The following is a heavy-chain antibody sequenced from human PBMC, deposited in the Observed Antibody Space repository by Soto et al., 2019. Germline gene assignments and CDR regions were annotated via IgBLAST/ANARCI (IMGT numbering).Heavy chain of an antibody. Sequence: QVRLQQWGAGLLKPSETLSLTCAVYGGSFTSYYWSWIRQPPGKGLEWIGDISHGGITNYNPSLKSRVTISLDTSQNHFSLRLTSVTAADTAVYYCARDFDYWGQGTLFTVSS. V-gene: IGHV4-34*01. CDR1: GGSFTSYY. CDR3: ARDFDY. CDR2: ISHGGIT. J-gene: IGHJ4*02.